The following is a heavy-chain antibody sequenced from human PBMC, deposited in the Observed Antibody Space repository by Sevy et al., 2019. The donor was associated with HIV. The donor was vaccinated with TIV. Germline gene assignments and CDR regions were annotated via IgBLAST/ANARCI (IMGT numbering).Heavy chain of an antibody. D-gene: IGHD4-17*01. V-gene: IGHV3-48*03. CDR1: GFTFSSYE. Sequence: GGSLRLSCTASGFTFSSYEMNWARQAPGKGLEWVSYISNSGSTSHYSDSVKGRFTISRDNAKNSLYLQMNSLRAEDTAVYYCARDLPPSATTVPHFDYWGRGTLVTVSS. J-gene: IGHJ4*02. CDR3: ARDLPPSATTVPHFDY. CDR2: ISNSGSTS.